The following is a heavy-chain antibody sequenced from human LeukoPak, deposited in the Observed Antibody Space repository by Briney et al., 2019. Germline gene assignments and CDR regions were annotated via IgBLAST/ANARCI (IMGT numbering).Heavy chain of an antibody. CDR1: GGSISSSSYY. CDR3: ARHDRGSRNFDY. D-gene: IGHD3-22*01. CDR2: IYYSGST. Sequence: SENLSLTCTVSGGSISSSSYYWGWIRQPPGKGLEWIGSIYYSGSTYYNPSLKSRVTISVDTSKNQFSLKLSSVTAADTAVYYCARHDRGSRNFDYWGQGTLVTVSS. V-gene: IGHV4-39*01. J-gene: IGHJ4*02.